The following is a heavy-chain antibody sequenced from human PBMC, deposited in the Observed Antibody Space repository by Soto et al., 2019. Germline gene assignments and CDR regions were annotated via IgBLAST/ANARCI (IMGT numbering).Heavy chain of an antibody. J-gene: IGHJ2*01. CDR1: GGSFSGYY. CDR3: ARGDIVVVVAAITSTNYWYFDL. D-gene: IGHD2-15*01. CDR2: INHSGST. Sequence: QVQLQQWGAGLLKPSETLSLTCAVYGGSFSGYYWSWIRQPPGKGLAWIGEINHSGSTNYNPSLKNRVTISVDTSTNQFSLKLSSVTAADTAVYYCARGDIVVVVAAITSTNYWYFDLWGRGTLVTVSS. V-gene: IGHV4-34*01.